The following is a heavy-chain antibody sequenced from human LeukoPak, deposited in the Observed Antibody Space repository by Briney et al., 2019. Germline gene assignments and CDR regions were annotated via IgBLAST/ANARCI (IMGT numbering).Heavy chain of an antibody. D-gene: IGHD2-2*01. CDR2: VYTSGST. J-gene: IGHJ6*03. CDR1: GGSISSGNYY. CDR3: AARGYIVVVPAAKGGGPDNSYYYMDV. V-gene: IGHV4-61*02. Sequence: SETLSLTCTVSGGSISSGNYYWSWTRQPAGMGLEWIGRVYTSGSTNYNPSLKSRVTISVDSSKNQVSLRLNSVTAADTAMYYCAARGYIVVVPAAKGGGPDNSYYYMDVWGKGTTVTISS.